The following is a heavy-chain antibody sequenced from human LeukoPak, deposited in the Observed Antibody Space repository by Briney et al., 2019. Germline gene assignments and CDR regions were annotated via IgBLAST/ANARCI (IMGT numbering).Heavy chain of an antibody. Sequence: GGSLRLSCAASEFTFSNAWMSWVRQAPGKGLEWVGRIKSKTDGGTTDYAAPVKGRFTISRDDSKNTLYLQMNSLKTEDTAVYYCTTEHYYDSSGYQMAYWGQGTLVTVSS. D-gene: IGHD3-22*01. J-gene: IGHJ4*02. CDR1: EFTFSNAW. V-gene: IGHV3-15*01. CDR2: IKSKTDGGTT. CDR3: TTEHYYDSSGYQMAY.